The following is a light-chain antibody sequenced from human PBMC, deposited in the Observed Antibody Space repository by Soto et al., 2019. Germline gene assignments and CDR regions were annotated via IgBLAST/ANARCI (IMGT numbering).Light chain of an antibody. CDR3: SSFAGNNNLV. Sequence: QSALTQPPSASGSPGQSVTISCTGTSSDVGGYNYVSWYQQHPGKAPKLMISEVSKRPSGVPDRFSGSKSANTASLTVSGLQAEDEADYYCSSFAGNNNLVFGGGTTLTVL. CDR1: SSDVGGYNY. V-gene: IGLV2-8*01. CDR2: EVS. J-gene: IGLJ2*01.